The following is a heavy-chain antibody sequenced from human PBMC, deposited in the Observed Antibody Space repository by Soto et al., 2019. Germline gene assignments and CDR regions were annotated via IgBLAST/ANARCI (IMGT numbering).Heavy chain of an antibody. V-gene: IGHV1-24*01. Sequence: ASVKVSCKVSGYTLTELSMHWVRQAPGKGLEWMGGFDPEDGETIYAQKFQGRVTMTEDTSTDTAYMELSSLRSEDTAVYYCAKFSRSSDYDCSGYLWGQGTLGIVSS. CDR3: AKFSRSSDYDCSGYL. D-gene: IGHD3-22*01. CDR2: FDPEDGET. CDR1: GYTLTELS. J-gene: IGHJ4*02.